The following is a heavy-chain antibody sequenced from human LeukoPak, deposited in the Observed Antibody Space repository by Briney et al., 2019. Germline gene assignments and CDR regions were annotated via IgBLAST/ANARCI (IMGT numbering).Heavy chain of an antibody. J-gene: IGHJ4*02. CDR3: ARDPGRGQYSSSWYFDY. V-gene: IGHV1-2*06. CDR2: INPNSGGT. Sequence: ASVKVSCKASGYTFTGYYMHWVRQAPGQGLEWMGRINPNSGGTNYAQKSQGRVTMTRDTSISTDYMELSRLRSDDTAVYYCARDPGRGQYSSSWYFDYWGQGTLVTVSS. D-gene: IGHD6-13*01. CDR1: GYTFTGYY.